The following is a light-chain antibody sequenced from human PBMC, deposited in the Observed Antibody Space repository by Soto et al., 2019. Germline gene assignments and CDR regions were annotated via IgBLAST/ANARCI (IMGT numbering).Light chain of an antibody. CDR2: GAS. CDR1: QSVSTSY. J-gene: IGKJ1*01. CDR3: ELYRSSTAWK. Sequence: ESVLTQSPITLALSPVERATLSCRASQSVSTSYLAWYQQKPRQAPMLLIYGASSRATGIPDRFSGSVSGTDFNVTIIRLVPEGFAEYYCELYRSSTAWKFG. V-gene: IGKV3-20*01.